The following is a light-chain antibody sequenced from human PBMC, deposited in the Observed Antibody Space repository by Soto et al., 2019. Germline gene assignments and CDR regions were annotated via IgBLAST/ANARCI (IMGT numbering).Light chain of an antibody. Sequence: IVLTQSPATLSLSPGERATLSCRASPSVSSYLAWYQQKPGQAPRLLIYDASNRATGIPARFSCSGSGTDFSLTISSLEPEDFAVYYCQQRSNWPPMYTLGHGTKLEIK. CDR2: DAS. CDR1: PSVSSY. CDR3: QQRSNWPPMYT. V-gene: IGKV3-11*01. J-gene: IGKJ2*01.